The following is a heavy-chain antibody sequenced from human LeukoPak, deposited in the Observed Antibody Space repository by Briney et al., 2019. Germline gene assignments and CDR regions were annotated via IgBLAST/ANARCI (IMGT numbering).Heavy chain of an antibody. Sequence: ASVKVSCKASGYTFTDYYMHWVRQAPGQRLEWMGWINAGNGNTKYSQKFQGRVTITRDTSASTAYMELSSLRSEDTAVYYCARDRIQLWSGTFDYWGQGTLVTVSS. CDR3: ARDRIQLWSGTFDY. J-gene: IGHJ4*02. CDR1: GYTFTDYY. D-gene: IGHD5-18*01. V-gene: IGHV1/OR15-3*02. CDR2: INAGNGNT.